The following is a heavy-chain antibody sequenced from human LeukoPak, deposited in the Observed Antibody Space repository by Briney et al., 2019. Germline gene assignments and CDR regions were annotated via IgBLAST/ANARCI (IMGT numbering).Heavy chain of an antibody. D-gene: IGHD1-1*01. Sequence: GGSLRLSCAASGFTSSTYWLHWVRQAPGKGLEWVSSITTSGGDAYYADSVKGQFTISRDNSKNTLYLQMNSLRAEDTAIYYCARGRNWIFDYWGQGTLVTVSS. CDR1: GFTSSTYW. CDR3: ARGRNWIFDY. V-gene: IGHV3-23*01. J-gene: IGHJ4*02. CDR2: ITTSGGDA.